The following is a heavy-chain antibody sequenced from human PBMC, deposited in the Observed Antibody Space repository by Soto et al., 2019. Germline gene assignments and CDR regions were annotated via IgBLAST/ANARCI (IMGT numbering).Heavy chain of an antibody. CDR2: ISYDGSSK. J-gene: IGHJ4*02. CDR1: GFTFSNYA. CDR3: ARGWSYYDY. Sequence: QVQLVESGGGVVQPGRSLRLSCAASGFTFSNYAMHWVRQAPGKGLEWVAVISYDGSSKYYADSVKGRFTISRDNSKNPLCLQMTSLRAEDTAVYYCARGWSYYDYWGQGTLVTVSS. V-gene: IGHV3-30-3*01. D-gene: IGHD3-3*01.